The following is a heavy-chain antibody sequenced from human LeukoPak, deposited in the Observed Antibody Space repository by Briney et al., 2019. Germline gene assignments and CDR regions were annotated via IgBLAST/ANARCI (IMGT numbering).Heavy chain of an antibody. V-gene: IGHV3-33*01. Sequence: GRSLRLSCAASGFTFSSYGMHWVRQAPGKGLEWVAVIWYDGSNKYYADSVKGRFTISRDNSKNTLYLQMNSLRAEDTAVYYCARVGSGESLYFDYWGQGTLVTVSS. D-gene: IGHD6-19*01. CDR2: IWYDGSNK. CDR1: GFTFSSYG. J-gene: IGHJ4*02. CDR3: ARVGSGESLYFDY.